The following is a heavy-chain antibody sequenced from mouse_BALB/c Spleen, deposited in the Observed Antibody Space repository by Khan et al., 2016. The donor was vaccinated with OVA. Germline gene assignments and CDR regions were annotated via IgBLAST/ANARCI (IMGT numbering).Heavy chain of an antibody. CDR3: ARDRIDY. CDR1: GYTFTTYW. V-gene: IGHV1-7*01. CDR2: INPTSGYT. Sequence: QLQQSGAELAKPGASVKMSCKASGYTFTTYWMHWVKQRPGQGLEWIGYINPTSGYTDYNQKFKDKATLTADKSSSTAYMQLSSLTSDDSAVYYCARDRIDYWGQGTTLTVSS. J-gene: IGHJ2*01.